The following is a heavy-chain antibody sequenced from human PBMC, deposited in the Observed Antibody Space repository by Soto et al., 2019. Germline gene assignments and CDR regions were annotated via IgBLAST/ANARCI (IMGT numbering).Heavy chain of an antibody. V-gene: IGHV3-30-3*01. CDR1: GFTFSSYA. CDR2: ISYDGSNK. CDR3: ARPLGFWSGYAPGFDY. D-gene: IGHD3-3*01. Sequence: QVQLVESGGGVVQPGRSLRLSCAASGFTFSSYAMHWVRQAPGKGLEWVAVISYDGSNKYYADSVKGRFTISRDNSKNTLYLQMNSLRAEDTAVYYCARPLGFWSGYAPGFDYWGQGTLVTVSS. J-gene: IGHJ4*02.